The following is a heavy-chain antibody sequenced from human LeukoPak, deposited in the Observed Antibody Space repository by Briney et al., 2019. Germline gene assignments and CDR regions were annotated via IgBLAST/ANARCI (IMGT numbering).Heavy chain of an antibody. Sequence: SVKVSCKASGGTLSSYAISWVRQAPGQGLEWMGRIIPIFGIANYAQKFQGRVTITADKSTSTAYMELSSLRSEDTAVYYCATGAGFWSGYSYYGMDVWGQGTTVTVSS. CDR3: ATGAGFWSGYSYYGMDV. J-gene: IGHJ6*02. D-gene: IGHD3-3*01. V-gene: IGHV1-69*04. CDR1: GGTLSSYA. CDR2: IIPIFGIA.